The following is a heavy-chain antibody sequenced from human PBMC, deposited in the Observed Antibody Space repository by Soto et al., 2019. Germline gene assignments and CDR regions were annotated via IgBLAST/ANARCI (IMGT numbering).Heavy chain of an antibody. CDR1: GGSFSGYY. D-gene: IGHD2-15*01. V-gene: IGHV4-34*01. CDR2: INHSGST. J-gene: IGHJ3*02. Sequence: PSETLSLTCAVYGGSFSGYYWSWIRQPPGKGLEWIGEINHSGSTNYNPSLKSRVTISVDTSKNQFSLKLSSVTAADTAVYYCARGRDIVVVVAARNDAFDIWGQGTMVTVSS. CDR3: ARGRDIVVVVAARNDAFDI.